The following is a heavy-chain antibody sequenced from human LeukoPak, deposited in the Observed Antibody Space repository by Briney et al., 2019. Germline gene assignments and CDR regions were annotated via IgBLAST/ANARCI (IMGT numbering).Heavy chain of an antibody. CDR2: INPNSGGT. CDR3: ARDLPAAATSYYYYAMDV. J-gene: IGHJ6*02. D-gene: IGHD2-2*01. CDR1: GYTFTGYY. Sequence: GASVKVSCKASGYTFTGYYMHWVRQAPGQGLEWMGWINPNSGGTNYAQKFQGRVTMTRDTSISTAYMELSRLRSDDTAVYYCARDLPAAATSYYYYAMDVWGQGTTVTVSS. V-gene: IGHV1-2*02.